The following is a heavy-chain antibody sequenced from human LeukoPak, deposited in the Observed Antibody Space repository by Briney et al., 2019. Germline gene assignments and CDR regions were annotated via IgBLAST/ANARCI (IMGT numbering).Heavy chain of an antibody. V-gene: IGHV4-59*02. Sequence: SETLSLTCTVSGGSVSSHFWSWIRQPPGKGLEWIGYIYNSGITNYNPSLKSRITMSVDTSKNQFSLMLRSVTAADTAVYYCARDHLPAGAPGYYMDVWGKGTTVTVSS. CDR1: GGSVSSHF. CDR2: IYNSGIT. D-gene: IGHD4/OR15-4a*01. J-gene: IGHJ6*03. CDR3: ARDHLPAGAPGYYMDV.